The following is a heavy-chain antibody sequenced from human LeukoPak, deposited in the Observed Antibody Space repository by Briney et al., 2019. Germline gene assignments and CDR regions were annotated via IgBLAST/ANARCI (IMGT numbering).Heavy chain of an antibody. CDR3: ASVSPGYYDSSGYYRD. V-gene: IGHV4-59*01. CDR2: IYYSGST. CDR1: GGSISSYY. D-gene: IGHD3-22*01. Sequence: SETLSLTCTVTGGSISSYYWSWIRQPPGKGLEWIGYIYYSGSTNYNPSLKSRVTISVDTSKNQFSLKLSSVTAADTAVYYCASVSPGYYDSSGYYRDWGQGTLVTVSS. J-gene: IGHJ4*02.